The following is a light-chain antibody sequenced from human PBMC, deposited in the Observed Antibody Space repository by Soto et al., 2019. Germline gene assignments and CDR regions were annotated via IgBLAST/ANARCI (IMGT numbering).Light chain of an antibody. CDR2: AAS. J-gene: IGKJ5*01. CDR1: QSVSSSH. CDR3: QQYGYSPIT. Sequence: EILLTQSPGTLSLSPGERATLCCRDSQSVSSSHLAWYQHNPGQAPRLIIYAASSRATGSPDRFSGGGSGTDFTLTISRLEPEDVAVYYCQQYGYSPITLGQGTRLEIK. V-gene: IGKV3-20*01.